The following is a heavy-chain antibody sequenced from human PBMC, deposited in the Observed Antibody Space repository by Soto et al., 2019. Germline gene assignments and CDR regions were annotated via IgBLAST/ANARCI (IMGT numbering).Heavy chain of an antibody. Sequence: QLQLQESGSGLVKPSQTLSLTCAVSGGSISSGGYSWSWIRQPPGKGLEWIGYIYHSGSTYYNPSLKGRVTISVDRSKNQFSLKLSSVTAADTAVYYCARAVRYYDILTGYYRGAFDIWGQGTMVTVSS. V-gene: IGHV4-30-2*01. CDR1: GGSISSGGYS. CDR3: ARAVRYYDILTGYYRGAFDI. J-gene: IGHJ3*02. D-gene: IGHD3-9*01. CDR2: IYHSGST.